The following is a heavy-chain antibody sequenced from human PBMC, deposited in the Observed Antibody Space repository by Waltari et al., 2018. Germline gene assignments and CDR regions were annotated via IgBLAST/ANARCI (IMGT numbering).Heavy chain of an antibody. CDR2: SRNKANKYVT. V-gene: IGHV3-72*01. CDR1: GFTSSDHY. CDR3: SDRHYGTSDY. D-gene: IGHD3-16*01. Sequence: EVQLAESGGGLVQPGGSLRLSCVASGFTSSDHYMDWVRQAPGKGLEWVGRSRNKANKYVTEYAASEKGRFIMSRGDSKSSLYLQMKSMKTGDTAVYFCSDRHYGTSDYWGRGALVTVSS. J-gene: IGHJ4*02.